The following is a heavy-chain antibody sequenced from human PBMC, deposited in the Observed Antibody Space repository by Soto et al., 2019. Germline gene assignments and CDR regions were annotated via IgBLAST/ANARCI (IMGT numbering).Heavy chain of an antibody. CDR1: GYSFTSYW. V-gene: IGHV5-51*01. CDR3: ARLDSSSDYYYGMDV. CDR2: IYPGDSDT. D-gene: IGHD6-6*01. Sequence: AGESLKISCKGSGYSFTSYWIGWVRQMPGKGLEWMGVIYPGDSDTRYSPSFQGQVTISADKSISTAYLQWSSLKASDTAMYYCARLDSSSDYYYGMDVWGQGTTVTVSS. J-gene: IGHJ6*02.